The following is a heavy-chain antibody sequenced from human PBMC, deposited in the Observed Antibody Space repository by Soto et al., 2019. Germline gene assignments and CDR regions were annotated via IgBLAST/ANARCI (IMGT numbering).Heavy chain of an antibody. CDR3: ASAAPPFQH. Sequence: EVQLVESGGGLVQHGGSLRLSCTASGFILSDHYMDWVRHAPGKGLEGVGRSRSKANSYTTEYVASVKGRFTISRDESKNSLYLQMNSLRTEDTAVYYCASAAPPFQHWGQGTLVTVSS. CDR2: SRSKANSYTT. CDR1: GFILSDHY. D-gene: IGHD6-25*01. J-gene: IGHJ1*01. V-gene: IGHV3-72*01.